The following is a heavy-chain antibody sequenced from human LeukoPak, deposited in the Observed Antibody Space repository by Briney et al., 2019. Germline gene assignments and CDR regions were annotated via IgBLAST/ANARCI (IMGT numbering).Heavy chain of an antibody. V-gene: IGHV4-34*01. CDR2: INHSGST. CDR1: GGSFSGYY. J-gene: IGHJ5*02. Sequence: SSETLSLTCAVYGGSFSGYYWSWIRQPPGKGLEWIGEINHSGSTNYNPSLKSRVTISVGTSKNQFSLKLSSVTAADTAVYYCASQGSSSNWFDPWGQGTLVTVSS. CDR3: ASQGSSSNWFDP.